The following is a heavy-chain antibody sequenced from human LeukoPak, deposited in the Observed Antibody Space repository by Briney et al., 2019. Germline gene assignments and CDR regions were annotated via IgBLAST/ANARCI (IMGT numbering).Heavy chain of an antibody. V-gene: IGHV4-34*01. CDR1: GFTFSSYS. J-gene: IGHJ3*02. CDR2: INHSGST. Sequence: PGGSLRLSCAASGFTFSSYSMNWVRQPPGKGLEWIGEINHSGSTNYNPSLKSRVTISVDTSKNQFSLKLSSVTAADTAVYYCARVGRPVWFGSPYGAFDIWGQGTMVTVSS. CDR3: ARVGRPVWFGSPYGAFDI. D-gene: IGHD3-10*01.